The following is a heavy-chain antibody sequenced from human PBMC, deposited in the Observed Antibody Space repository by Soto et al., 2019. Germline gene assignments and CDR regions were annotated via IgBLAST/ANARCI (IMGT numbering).Heavy chain of an antibody. J-gene: IGHJ4*02. CDR1: GFTFSSYG. V-gene: IGHV3-30*18. CDR3: AKGQEYDFWRGYYDY. D-gene: IGHD3-3*01. CDR2: ISSDGSNK. Sequence: QVQLVESGGGVVQPGRSLRLSCAASGFTFSSYGMHWLRQAPGKGLEWVAVISSDGSNKYYADSVKGRFTISRDNSKNTLYLQMNSLRAEDTAVYYCAKGQEYDFWRGYYDYWGQGTLVTVSS.